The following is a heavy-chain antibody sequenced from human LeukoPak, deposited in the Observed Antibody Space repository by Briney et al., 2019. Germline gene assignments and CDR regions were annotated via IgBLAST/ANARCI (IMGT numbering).Heavy chain of an antibody. J-gene: IGHJ4*02. Sequence: PSETLSLTCTVSGGSISSSSYYWGWIRQPPGKGLEWIGSIYYSGSTYYNPSLKSRVTISVDTSKNQFSLKLSSVTAADTAVYYCARQVYSHGYDYWGQGTLVTVSS. D-gene: IGHD5-18*01. CDR3: ARQVYSHGYDY. V-gene: IGHV4-39*01. CDR2: IYYSGST. CDR1: GGSISSSSYY.